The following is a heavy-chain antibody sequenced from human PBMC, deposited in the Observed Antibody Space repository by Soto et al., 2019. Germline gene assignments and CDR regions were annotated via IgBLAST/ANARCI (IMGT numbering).Heavy chain of an antibody. D-gene: IGHD3-3*01. Sequence: PSETLSLTCAVYGGSFSGYYWSWIRQPPGKGLEWIGEINHSGSTNYNPSLKSRVTISVDTSKNQFSLKLSSVTAADTAVYYCARGGRNYDFWSGYYFWFDPWGQGTLVTVSS. V-gene: IGHV4-34*01. CDR2: INHSGST. CDR1: GGSFSGYY. J-gene: IGHJ5*02. CDR3: ARGGRNYDFWSGYYFWFDP.